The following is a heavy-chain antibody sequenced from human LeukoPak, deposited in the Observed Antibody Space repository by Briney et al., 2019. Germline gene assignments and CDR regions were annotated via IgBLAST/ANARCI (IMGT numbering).Heavy chain of an antibody. CDR2: IYYSGST. Sequence: SETLSLTCTVSGGSISSGGYYWSWIRQHPGKGLEWIGYIYYSGSTYYNPSLKSRVTISVDTSKNQFSLKLSSVTAADTAVYYCARFRSGSGCYYRSFDYWGQGTLVTISS. CDR3: ARFRSGSGCYYRSFDY. D-gene: IGHD3-10*01. V-gene: IGHV4-31*03. J-gene: IGHJ4*02. CDR1: GGSISSGGYY.